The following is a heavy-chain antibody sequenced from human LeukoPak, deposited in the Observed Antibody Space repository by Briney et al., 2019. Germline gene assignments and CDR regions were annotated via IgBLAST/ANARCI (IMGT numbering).Heavy chain of an antibody. J-gene: IGHJ4*02. Sequence: AETLSLTCTVSGGSISNYYWTWIRQPPGKGLEWIGYIYSSGNTNYNPSLNSRVTISLDTSKNQFSLMLRSLTAADTAVYYCARRYTASPGERFDYWGQGTLVTVST. CDR3: ARRYTASPGERFDY. CDR1: GGSISNYY. D-gene: IGHD2-2*02. V-gene: IGHV4-59*08. CDR2: IYSSGNT.